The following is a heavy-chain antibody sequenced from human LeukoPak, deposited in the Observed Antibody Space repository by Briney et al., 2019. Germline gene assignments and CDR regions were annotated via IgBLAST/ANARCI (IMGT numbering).Heavy chain of an antibody. D-gene: IGHD2-2*03. V-gene: IGHV4-59*01. CDR2: IYYSGST. CDR3: ARVDSFAYYFDY. CDR1: GGSFSGYY. J-gene: IGHJ4*02. Sequence: SETLSLTCAVYGGSFSGYYWSWIWQPPGKGLEWIGYIYYSGSTNYNPSLKSRVTISVDTSKNQFSLKLSSVTAADTAVYYCARVDSFAYYFDYWGQGTLVTVSS.